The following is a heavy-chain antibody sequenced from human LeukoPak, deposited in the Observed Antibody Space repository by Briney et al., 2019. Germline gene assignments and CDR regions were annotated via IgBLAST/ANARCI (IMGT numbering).Heavy chain of an antibody. CDR3: ARAGYYGEYYFDY. Sequence: GGSLRLSCAASGFTVSSNYMSWVRQAPGKGLEWVSVIYSGGSTYYADSVKGRFTISRDNSKNTLYLQMNSLRAEDTAVYYCARAGYYGEYYFDYWGQGTLVTVSS. D-gene: IGHD4-17*01. V-gene: IGHV3-53*01. CDR1: GFTVSSNY. J-gene: IGHJ4*02. CDR2: IYSGGST.